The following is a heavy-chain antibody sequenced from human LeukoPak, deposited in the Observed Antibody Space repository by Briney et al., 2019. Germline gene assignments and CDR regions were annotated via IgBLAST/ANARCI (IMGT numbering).Heavy chain of an antibody. CDR3: ATAYSSEIGFDP. D-gene: IGHD6-19*01. Sequence: PSETLSLTCTVSGGSISSSSYYWGWIRQPPGKGLEWIGSIYYSGSTYYNPYLKSRVTISVDTSKNQFSLKLSSVTAADTAVYYCATAYSSEIGFDPWGQGTLVTVSS. CDR1: GGSISSSSYY. J-gene: IGHJ5*02. V-gene: IGHV4-39*01. CDR2: IYYSGST.